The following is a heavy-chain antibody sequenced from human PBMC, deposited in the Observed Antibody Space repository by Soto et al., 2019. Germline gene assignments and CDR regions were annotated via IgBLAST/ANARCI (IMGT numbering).Heavy chain of an antibody. CDR2: IYYSGST. CDR1: GGSISRGDYY. D-gene: IGHD6-6*01. V-gene: IGHV4-30-4*01. Sequence: SETLSLTCTVSGGSISRGDYYWSWIRQPPGKGLEWIGYIYYSGSTYYNPSLKSRVTISVDTSKNQFSLKLSSVTAADTAVYYCARERPDGARLDPWGQGTLVTVSS. CDR3: ARERPDGARLDP. J-gene: IGHJ5*02.